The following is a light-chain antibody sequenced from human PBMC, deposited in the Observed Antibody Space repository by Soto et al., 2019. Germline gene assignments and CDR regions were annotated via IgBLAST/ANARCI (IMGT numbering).Light chain of an antibody. V-gene: IGKV1-5*03. CDR3: QQYQSFSLT. CDR2: KTS. J-gene: IGKJ4*01. CDR1: QSISSW. Sequence: DIQMTQSPSTLSASVGDRVTITCRASQSISSWLAWYQQKPGKAPKLLIYKTSNLASGVPSRFSGSGSGTVFSLTISILQADDFATYYWQQYQSFSLTFGGGTRVEVK.